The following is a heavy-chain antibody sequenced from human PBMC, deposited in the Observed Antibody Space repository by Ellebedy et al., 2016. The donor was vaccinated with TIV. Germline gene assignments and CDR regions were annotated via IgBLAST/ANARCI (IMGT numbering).Heavy chain of an antibody. CDR1: GYSFTSYW. CDR2: IDPSDSYT. CDR3: ARRRGQWELFLEGLDV. D-gene: IGHD4-23*01. J-gene: IGHJ6*02. Sequence: GESLKISCKGSGYSFTSYWISWVRQMPGKGLEWMGKIDPSDSYTHYSPSFQGHVTISADKSISNADLQWSTLKASDTATYYCARRRGQWELFLEGLDVWGQGTTVTVSS. V-gene: IGHV5-10-1*01.